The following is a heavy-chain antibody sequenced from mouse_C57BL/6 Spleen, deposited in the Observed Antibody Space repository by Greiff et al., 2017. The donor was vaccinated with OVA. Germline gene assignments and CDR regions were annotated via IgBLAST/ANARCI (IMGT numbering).Heavy chain of an antibody. Sequence: EVQVVESEGGLVQPGSSMKLSCTASGFTFSDYYMAWVRQVPEKGLEWVANINYDGSSTYYLDSLKSRFIISRDNAKNILYLQMSSLKSEDTATYYCARRGTYYGSSPYYFDYWGQGTTLTVSS. CDR3: ARRGTYYGSSPYYFDY. CDR1: GFTFSDYY. V-gene: IGHV5-16*02. D-gene: IGHD1-1*01. CDR2: INYDGSST. J-gene: IGHJ2*01.